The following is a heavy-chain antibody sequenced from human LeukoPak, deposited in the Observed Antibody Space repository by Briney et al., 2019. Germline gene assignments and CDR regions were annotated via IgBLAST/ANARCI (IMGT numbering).Heavy chain of an antibody. J-gene: IGHJ4*02. CDR2: ISSSGSTI. CDR3: AKSSVVVVAAIPDY. V-gene: IGHV3-11*01. D-gene: IGHD2-15*01. Sequence: PGGSLRLSCAASGFTFSDYYMSWIRQAPGRGLEWVSYISSSGSTIYYAASVKGRFTISRDNAKNSLYLQMNSLRAEDTAVYYCAKSSVVVVAAIPDYWGQGTLVTVSS. CDR1: GFTFSDYY.